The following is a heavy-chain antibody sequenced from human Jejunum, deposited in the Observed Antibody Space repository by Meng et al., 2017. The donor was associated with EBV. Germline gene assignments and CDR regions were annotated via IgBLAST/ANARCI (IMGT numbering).Heavy chain of an antibody. D-gene: IGHD1-26*01. CDR1: GFTFVNAW. CDR3: SGDIRSEWGFNY. J-gene: IGHJ4*02. V-gene: IGHV3-15*01. Sequence: VHRVGSGGGLVGPGGSLRPSCAASGFTFVNAWMSWVRQAPGKGLEWVGRIKSKTDGETTDYAAPVKGRFTISRDDSKNTLYLQMNSLQKEDTAMYYCSGDIRSEWGFNYWGQGNLVTVSS. CDR2: IKSKTDGETT.